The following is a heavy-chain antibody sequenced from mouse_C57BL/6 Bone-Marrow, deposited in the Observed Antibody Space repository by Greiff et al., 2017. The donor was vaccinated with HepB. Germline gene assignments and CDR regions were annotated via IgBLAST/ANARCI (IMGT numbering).Heavy chain of an antibody. V-gene: IGHV1-64*01. CDR1: GYTFTSYW. CDR3: ARWDDDYDVDY. J-gene: IGHJ2*01. CDR2: INPNSGST. Sequence: VKLQQPGAELVKPGASVKLSCKASGYTFTSYWMHWVKQRPGQGLEWIGMINPNSGSTNYNEKFKSKATLTVDKSSSTAYMQLSSLTSEDSAVYYCARWDDDYDVDYWGQGTTLTVSS. D-gene: IGHD2-4*01.